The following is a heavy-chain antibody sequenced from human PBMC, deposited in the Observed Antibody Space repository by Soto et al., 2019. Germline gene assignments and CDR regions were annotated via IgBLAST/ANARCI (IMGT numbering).Heavy chain of an antibody. V-gene: IGHV4-31*03. CDR1: GGSISSGGYY. D-gene: IGHD3-10*01. CDR3: ARDRDLGDLNPLLWFGPNNWFDP. Sequence: NPSETLSRTCTVSGGSISSGGYYWSWIRQHPGKGLEWIGYIYYSGSTYYNPSLKSRVTISVDTSKNQFSLKLSSVTAADTAVYYCARDRDLGDLNPLLWFGPNNWFDPWGQGTLVTVSS. J-gene: IGHJ5*02. CDR2: IYYSGST.